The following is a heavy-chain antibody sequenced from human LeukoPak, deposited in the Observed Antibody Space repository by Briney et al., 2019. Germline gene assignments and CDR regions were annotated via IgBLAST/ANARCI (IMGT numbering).Heavy chain of an antibody. D-gene: IGHD1-14*01. CDR1: EFIFSNYW. CDR3: ARGSSNTGFAY. Sequence: GGSLRLSCVGSEFIFSNYWMSWVRQAPGKGLEWVASIKQDGSETYSVDSVKGRFTISRDNAKNSLYLQMNSLRAEDTAIYYCARGSSNTGFAYWGQGTLVTVSS. J-gene: IGHJ4*02. V-gene: IGHV3-7*01. CDR2: IKQDGSET.